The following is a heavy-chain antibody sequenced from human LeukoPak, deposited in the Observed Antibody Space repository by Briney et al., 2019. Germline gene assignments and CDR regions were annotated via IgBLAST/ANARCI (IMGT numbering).Heavy chain of an antibody. CDR1: GFSFDAHA. J-gene: IGHJ4*02. CDR3: AKRSGSPHNFDY. D-gene: IGHD1-14*01. V-gene: IGHV3-43*02. Sequence: GGCLRLSCAASGFSFDAHAMNWVRQAPGKPLEWVSLISGDGGTAHYADFVEGRFTISRDNSRNSLYLQMRGLRTEDTALYYCAKRSGSPHNFDYWGRGTLVTVSS. CDR2: ISGDGGTA.